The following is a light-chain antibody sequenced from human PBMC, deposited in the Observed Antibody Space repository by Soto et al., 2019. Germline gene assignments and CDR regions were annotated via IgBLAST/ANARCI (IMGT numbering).Light chain of an antibody. CDR1: SSDVGGYNY. J-gene: IGLJ3*02. CDR2: EVS. CDR3: SSYAGNNNFRV. V-gene: IGLV2-8*01. Sequence: QSALTQPPSASGSPGQSVTISCTGTSSDVGGYNYVSWYQQYPGKAPKLMIYEVSKRLSGVPDRFSGSKSGNTASLTVSGLQAEDEADYYCSSYAGNNNFRVFGGGTKLTVL.